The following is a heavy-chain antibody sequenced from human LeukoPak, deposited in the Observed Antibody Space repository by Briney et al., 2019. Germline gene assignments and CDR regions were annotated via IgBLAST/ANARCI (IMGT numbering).Heavy chain of an antibody. V-gene: IGHV4-4*08. CDR3: ARGGGYSGSYSSQLGFDP. Sequence: SETLSLTCTVSGGSISSYYWSWIRQSPGKGLEWIGYIYSSGSTNYNPSLKSRVTIFVDTSKNQFSLRLSSVTAADTAVYYCARGGGYSGSYSSQLGFDPWGQGTLVTVSS. J-gene: IGHJ5*02. D-gene: IGHD1-26*01. CDR2: IYSSGST. CDR1: GGSISSYY.